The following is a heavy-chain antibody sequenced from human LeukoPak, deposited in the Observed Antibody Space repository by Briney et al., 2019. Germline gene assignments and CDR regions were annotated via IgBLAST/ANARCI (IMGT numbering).Heavy chain of an antibody. CDR1: GFTFSSYA. D-gene: IGHD2/OR15-2a*01. Sequence: PGGSLRLSCAASGFTFSSYAMSWVRQAPGKGLEWVSAISGSGGSTYYADSVKGRFTISRDNSKNTLYLQMNRLRAEDTAVYYCAKNPDRKLLLSIDYWGQGTLVTVSS. V-gene: IGHV3-23*01. J-gene: IGHJ4*02. CDR3: AKNPDRKLLLSIDY. CDR2: ISGSGGST.